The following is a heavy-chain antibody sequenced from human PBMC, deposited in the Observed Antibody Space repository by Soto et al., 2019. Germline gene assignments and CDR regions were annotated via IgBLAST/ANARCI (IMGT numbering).Heavy chain of an antibody. CDR2: INPSGGST. CDR1: GYTFTSYY. CDR3: ARAHVDNGGDIP. V-gene: IGHV1-46*01. Sequence: QVQLVQSGAEVKKPGASVKVSCKASGYTFTSYYMHWVRQAPGQGLEWMGIINPSGGSTSYAQKFHGRVTMTRDTSTSKVYMELSSLRSADTAVYFCARAHVDNGGDIPWGQGTLVTVSS. D-gene: IGHD3-9*01. J-gene: IGHJ4*02.